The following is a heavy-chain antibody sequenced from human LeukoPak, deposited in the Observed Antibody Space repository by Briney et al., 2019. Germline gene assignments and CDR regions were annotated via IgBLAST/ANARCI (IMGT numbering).Heavy chain of an antibody. CDR1: GGSISSYY. D-gene: IGHD4-11*01. CDR2: IYYSGST. V-gene: IGHV4-59*01. J-gene: IGHJ6*03. Sequence: SETLSLTCTVAGGSISSYYWSWIRQPPGKGLEWIGYIYYSGSTNYNPSLKSRVTISVDTSKNQFSLKLSSVTAADTAVYYCASTTVTWEGYYYYMDVWGKGTTVTVSS. CDR3: ASTTVTWEGYYYYMDV.